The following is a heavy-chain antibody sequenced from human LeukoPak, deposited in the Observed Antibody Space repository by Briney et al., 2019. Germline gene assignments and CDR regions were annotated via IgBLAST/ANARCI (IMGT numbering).Heavy chain of an antibody. CDR2: INPNSGGT. D-gene: IGHD3-22*01. CDR1: GYTFTGYY. CDR3: ARGPGEGGSSGYYYGKPEDPAEYYFDY. Sequence: ASVKVSCKASGYTFTGYYMHWVRQAPGQGLEWMGWINPNSGGTNYAQKFQGRVTMTRDMSTSTVYMELSSLRSEDTAVYYCARGPGEGGSSGYYYGKPEDPAEYYFDYWGQGTLVTVPS. V-gene: IGHV1-2*02. J-gene: IGHJ4*02.